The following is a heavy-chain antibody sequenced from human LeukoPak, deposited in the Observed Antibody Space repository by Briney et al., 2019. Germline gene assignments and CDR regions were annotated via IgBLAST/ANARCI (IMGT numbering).Heavy chain of an antibody. CDR1: GFTFSSYA. V-gene: IGHV3-23*01. D-gene: IGHD1-1*01. CDR2: ISGSGGST. CDR3: AKEGYNWNDPFDY. J-gene: IGHJ4*02. Sequence: RGGFLRLSCAASGFTFSSYAMSWVRQAPGRGLEWVSGISGSGGSTYYADSVKGRFTISRDNSKNTLYLQMNSLRAEDTAVYYCAKEGYNWNDPFDYWGQGTLATVSS.